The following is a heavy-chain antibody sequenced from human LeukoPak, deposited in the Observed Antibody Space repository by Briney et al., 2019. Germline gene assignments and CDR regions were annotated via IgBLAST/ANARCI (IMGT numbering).Heavy chain of an antibody. CDR3: AEVVAAAGTGY. CDR2: ISYDGSNK. V-gene: IGHV3-30*18. J-gene: IGHJ4*02. CDR1: GFTFSSYG. Sequence: GGSLRLSCAASGFTFSSYGMHWVRQAPGKGLEWVAVISYDGSNKYYADSVKGRFTISRDNSKNTLYLQMNSLRAEDTAVYYCAEVVAAAGTGYWGQGALVTVSS. D-gene: IGHD6-13*01.